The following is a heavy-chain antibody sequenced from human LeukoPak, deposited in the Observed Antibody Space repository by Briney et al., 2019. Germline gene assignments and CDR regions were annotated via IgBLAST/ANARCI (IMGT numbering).Heavy chain of an antibody. J-gene: IGHJ4*02. D-gene: IGHD1-20*01. CDR2: IYWDDDK. CDR3: AHRYNWNYADY. CDR1: GFSLRTSGVG. V-gene: IGHV2-5*02. Sequence: SGPTLVKPTQTLTLTCTFSGFSLRTSGVGVGWIRQPPGKALEWLALIYWDDDKRYSPSPKSRLTITKDTSKNQVVLTMTNMDPVDTATYYCAHRYNWNYADYWGQGTLVTVSS.